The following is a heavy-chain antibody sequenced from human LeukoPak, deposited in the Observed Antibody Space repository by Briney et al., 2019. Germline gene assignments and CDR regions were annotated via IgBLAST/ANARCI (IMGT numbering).Heavy chain of an antibody. CDR3: AKGRGTTVTSAANY. D-gene: IGHD4-17*01. V-gene: IGHV3-23*01. J-gene: IGHJ4*02. CDR2: ISGTNDNT. CDR1: RFTFSSYA. Sequence: GGSLRLSCAASRFTFSSYAMSWVRQAPGKGLEWVSSISGTNDNTYYADSVKDRFTISRDNSKNTLSLQMNSLRAEDTAVYYCAKGRGTTVTSAANYWGQGTLVTVSS.